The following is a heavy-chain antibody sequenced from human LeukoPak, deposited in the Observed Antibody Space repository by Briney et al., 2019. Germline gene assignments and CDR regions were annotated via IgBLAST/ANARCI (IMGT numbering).Heavy chain of an antibody. J-gene: IGHJ4*02. V-gene: IGHV4-39*02. CDR1: GGSISSSSYY. Sequence: SETLSLTCTVSGGSISSSSYYWGWIRQPPGKGLEWIGSIYYSGGTYYNPALKSRVTISVDTSTNQFSLKLTSVTAADTAVYYCAREAPYKYYFDYWGQGTLVTVSS. CDR3: AREAPYKYYFDY. CDR2: IYYSGGT. D-gene: IGHD1-1*01.